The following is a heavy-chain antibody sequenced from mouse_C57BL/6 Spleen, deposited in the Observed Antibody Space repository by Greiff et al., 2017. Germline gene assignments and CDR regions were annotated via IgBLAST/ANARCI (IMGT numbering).Heavy chain of an antibody. V-gene: IGHV1-80*01. CDR1: GYAFSSYW. CDR3: AREDYGSSRFYAMDY. Sequence: VKLQESGAELVKPGASVQISCKASGYAFSSYWMNWVKQRPGKGLEWIGQIYPGDGDTNYNGKFKGKATLTADKSSSTAYMQLSSLTSEDSAVYFCAREDYGSSRFYAMDYWGQGTSVTVSS. J-gene: IGHJ4*01. D-gene: IGHD1-1*01. CDR2: IYPGDGDT.